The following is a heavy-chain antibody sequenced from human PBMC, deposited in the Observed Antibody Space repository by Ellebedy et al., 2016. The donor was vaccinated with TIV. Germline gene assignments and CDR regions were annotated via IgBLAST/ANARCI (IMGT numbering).Heavy chain of an antibody. CDR1: GFTFSSYW. Sequence: GGSLRLXXAASGFTFSSYWMHWVRQPPGKGLVWISRIYGDGSRTNYADSVRGRFTISRDNAKNSLYLQMNSLRVEDTALYHCARDRLYFYGSVIYGMDVWGQGTAVTVSS. CDR2: IYGDGSRT. D-gene: IGHD3-10*01. J-gene: IGHJ6*01. V-gene: IGHV3-74*01. CDR3: ARDRLYFYGSVIYGMDV.